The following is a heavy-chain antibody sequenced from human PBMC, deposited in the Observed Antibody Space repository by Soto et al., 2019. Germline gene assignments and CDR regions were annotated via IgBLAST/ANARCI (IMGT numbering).Heavy chain of an antibody. CDR2: FDPEDGET. D-gene: IGHD2-2*01. CDR1: GDTITELS. V-gene: IGHV1-24*01. J-gene: IGHJ5*02. CDR3: APVKTYCIITSSYPGHWFDP. Sequence: GASVKVSCKVSGDTITELSMHWVRQAPGKGLEWMGGFDPEDGETIYAQKFQGRVTMTEDTSTDTAYMELSSLRSEDTAVYYCAPVKTYCIITSSYPGHWFDPWS.